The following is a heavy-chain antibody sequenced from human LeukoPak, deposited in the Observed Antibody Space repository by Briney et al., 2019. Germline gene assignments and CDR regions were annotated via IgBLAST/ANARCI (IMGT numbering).Heavy chain of an antibody. CDR1: GFTFSSYS. Sequence: GGSLRLSCVASGFTFSSYSMNWVRQAPGKGLEWVSYISRMSSGIYYADAVKGRFTISRDNAKNSLYLQMNSLRDEDTAVYYCASHFESGGYYYGRSIFDNWGQGIQVTVSS. J-gene: IGHJ4*02. V-gene: IGHV3-48*02. CDR3: ASHFESGGYYYGRSIFDN. D-gene: IGHD3-22*01. CDR2: ISRMSSGI.